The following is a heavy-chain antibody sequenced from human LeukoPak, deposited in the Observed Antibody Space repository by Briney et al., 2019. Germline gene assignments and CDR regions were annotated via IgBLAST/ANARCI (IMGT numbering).Heavy chain of an antibody. D-gene: IGHD4-11*01. V-gene: IGHV1-2*02. Sequence: ASVKDSCKASGYTFTAYFIHWVRQAPGQGLEWMGWINLNSGATHYEWTSQGSVTMTRDTSIRTPYMELSSLRSDDTAVYYCTRPPTITTWRIFDFWGQGTLVTVSS. CDR1: GYTFTAYF. J-gene: IGHJ4*02. CDR3: TRPPTITTWRIFDF. CDR2: INLNSGAT.